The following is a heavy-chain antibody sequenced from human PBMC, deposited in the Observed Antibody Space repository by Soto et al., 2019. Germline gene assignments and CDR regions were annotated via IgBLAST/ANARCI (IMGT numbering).Heavy chain of an antibody. Sequence: SETLSLTCTVSGGSVSSGSYYWSWIRQPPGKGLEWIGYIYYSGSTNYNPSLKSRVTISVDTSKNQFSLKLSSVTAADTAVYYCASPPIYSSGWYSDYWGQGTLVTVSS. CDR3: ASPPIYSSGWYSDY. J-gene: IGHJ4*02. CDR2: IYYSGST. V-gene: IGHV4-61*01. D-gene: IGHD6-19*01. CDR1: GGSVSSGSYY.